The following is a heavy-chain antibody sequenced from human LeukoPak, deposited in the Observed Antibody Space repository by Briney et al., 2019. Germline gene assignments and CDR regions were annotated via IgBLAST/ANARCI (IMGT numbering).Heavy chain of an antibody. J-gene: IGHJ4*02. CDR1: GFTFSSYW. CDR3: AKTSPPYFDWAPVDS. V-gene: IGHV3-7*01. CDR2: IKSDGSEK. D-gene: IGHD3-9*01. Sequence: GGSLRLSCAASGFTFSSYWMSWVRQAPGRGLEWVANIKSDGSEKYYVDSLKGRFTISRDNSKNTLSLQMNSLRAEDTAVYYCAKTSPPYFDWAPVDSWGQGTLVTVSS.